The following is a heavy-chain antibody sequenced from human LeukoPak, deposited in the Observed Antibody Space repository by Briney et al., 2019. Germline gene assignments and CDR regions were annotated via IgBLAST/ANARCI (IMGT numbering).Heavy chain of an antibody. CDR2: ISGGGGGT. D-gene: IGHD5-24*01. V-gene: IGHV3-23*01. J-gene: IGHJ4*02. Sequence: GGTLRLSCAASGFTFRSYGMSWVRQAPGKGLQWVSAISGGGGGTYYADSVKGRFTISRDNSRNTLYPQMNSLRPEDTAVYYCAKAEGDGFNSNFDYWGQGTLVTVSS. CDR1: GFTFRSYG. CDR3: AKAEGDGFNSNFDY.